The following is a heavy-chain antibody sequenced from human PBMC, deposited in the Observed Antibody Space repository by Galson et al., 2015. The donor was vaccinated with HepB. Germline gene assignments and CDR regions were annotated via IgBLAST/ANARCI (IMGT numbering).Heavy chain of an antibody. V-gene: IGHV3-66*01. CDR1: GFTVSSNY. CDR2: TYSGGRT. CDR3: ARDEETAIPN. Sequence: SLRLSCAVSGFTVSSNYMSWVRQAPGKGLEWVSVTYSGGRTYYADSVKGRFTISRDNSKNTLYLQMNSLRAEDTAVYYCARDEETAIPNWGQGTLVTVSS. D-gene: IGHD2-21*02. J-gene: IGHJ4*02.